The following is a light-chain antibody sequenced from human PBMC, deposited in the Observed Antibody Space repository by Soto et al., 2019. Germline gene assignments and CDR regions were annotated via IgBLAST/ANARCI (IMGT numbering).Light chain of an antibody. J-gene: IGKJ1*01. CDR3: QQRSNWPPWT. CDR1: QCVSSY. Sequence: EIVLTQSPATLSLSPGERATLSCRASQCVSSYLAWYQQKPGQAPRLLIYDASNRATGIPARFSGSGSGTDFTLTISSLEPEDFVVYYCQQRSNWPPWTFGQGTKVDIK. CDR2: DAS. V-gene: IGKV3-11*01.